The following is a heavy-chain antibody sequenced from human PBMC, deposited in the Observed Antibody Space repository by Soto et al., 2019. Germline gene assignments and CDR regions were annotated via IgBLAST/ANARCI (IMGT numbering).Heavy chain of an antibody. Sequence: QVQLQQWGAGLLKPSETLSLTCAVYGGSFSGYYWSGIRPPPVKGLEWIGEINHSGSTNYNPSLEIRVTISVDPSKNPFSLTLSSVTAADTAVYYCARALVSSSSGLCFDYWGQGTLVTVSS. CDR3: ARALVSSSSGLCFDY. CDR1: GGSFSGYY. D-gene: IGHD6-6*01. J-gene: IGHJ4*02. V-gene: IGHV4-34*01. CDR2: INHSGST.